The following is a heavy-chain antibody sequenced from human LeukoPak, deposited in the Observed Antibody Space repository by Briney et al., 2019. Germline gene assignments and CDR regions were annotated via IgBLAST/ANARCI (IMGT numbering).Heavy chain of an antibody. J-gene: IGHJ6*03. CDR3: AKNYLTAYYYYYMDV. Sequence: TGGSLRLSCAASGVTFSSYGMHWVRQAPGKGLEWGAFIRYDRSNKYYADSVKGRFTISRDNSKNTLYLQMNSLRAEDTAVYYCAKNYLTAYYYYYMDVWGKGTTVTVSS. V-gene: IGHV3-30*02. CDR2: IRYDRSNK. CDR1: GVTFSSYG. D-gene: IGHD2/OR15-2a*01.